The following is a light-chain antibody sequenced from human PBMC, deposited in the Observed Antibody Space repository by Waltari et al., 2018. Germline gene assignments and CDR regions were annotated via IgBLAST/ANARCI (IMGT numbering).Light chain of an antibody. CDR1: QSVSRT. CDR2: GAS. J-gene: IGKJ1*01. CDR3: QHYVRLPAT. Sequence: EIVLTQSPGTLSLSPGERATLSCRASQSVSRTLAWYQQKPAQAPKLPIYGASIMATRIPDRFTGSGSGTDFSLTISSLEPEDFAIYFCQHYVRLPATFGQGTKVEIK. V-gene: IGKV3-20*01.